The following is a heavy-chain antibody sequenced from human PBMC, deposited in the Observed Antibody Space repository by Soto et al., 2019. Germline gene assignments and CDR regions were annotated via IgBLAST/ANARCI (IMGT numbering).Heavy chain of an antibody. D-gene: IGHD2-2*01. CDR3: ARRTTKTAEVRLGTDWFEP. CDR2: LIPIFDTA. CDR1: GGSFSSFA. J-gene: IGHJ5*02. V-gene: IGHV1-69*01. Sequence: QVQLVQSGAEVKKPGSSVKVSCKASGGSFSSFAIAWVRQAPGQGLEWMGGLIPIFDTAHYAQKFQGRLTITADDSTSTAYMELRTLRSEDTALYYFARRTTKTAEVRLGTDWFEPWGQGTLVTVSS.